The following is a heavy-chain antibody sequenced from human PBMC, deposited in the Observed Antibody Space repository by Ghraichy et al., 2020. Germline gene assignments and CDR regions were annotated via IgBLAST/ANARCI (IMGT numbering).Heavy chain of an antibody. CDR1: GFTFSTYW. CDR2: IKQDGSDK. J-gene: IGHJ4*02. D-gene: IGHD1-14*01. CDR3: ARDDTYRLDH. V-gene: IGHV3-7*03. Sequence: GGSLRLSCVASGFTFSTYWMTWVRQAPGKGLEWVANIKQDGSDKNHVDSVKGRFTISRDNAKNSLYLQMNSLRVEDTAVYYCARDDTYRLDHWGQGALVTVSA.